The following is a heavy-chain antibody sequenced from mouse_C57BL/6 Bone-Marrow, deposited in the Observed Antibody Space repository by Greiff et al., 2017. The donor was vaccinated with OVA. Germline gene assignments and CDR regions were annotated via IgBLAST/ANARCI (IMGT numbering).Heavy chain of an antibody. CDR3: ARATTVVAWDAMDY. D-gene: IGHD1-1*01. J-gene: IGHJ4*01. Sequence: EVQLQESGPELVKPGASVKISCKASGYSFTGYYMNWVKQSPEKSLEWIGEINPSTGGTTYNQKFKAKATLTVDKSSSTAYMQLKSLTSEDSAVYYCARATTVVAWDAMDYWGQGTSVTVSS. V-gene: IGHV1-42*01. CDR1: GYSFTGYY. CDR2: INPSTGGT.